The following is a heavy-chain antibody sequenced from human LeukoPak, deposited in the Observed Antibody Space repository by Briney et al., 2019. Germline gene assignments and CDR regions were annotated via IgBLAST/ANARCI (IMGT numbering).Heavy chain of an antibody. CDR2: IYSGGST. CDR3: ARVGCSSTSCYRGHNWFDP. Sequence: GGSLRLSCAASGFTVSSNYMSWVRQAPGKGLEWVSVIYSGGSTYYADSVKGRFTISRDNSKNTLYLQMNSLRAEDTAVYYCARVGCSSTSCYRGHNWFDPWGQGTLVTVSS. J-gene: IGHJ5*02. D-gene: IGHD2-2*01. CDR1: GFTVSSNY. V-gene: IGHV3-53*01.